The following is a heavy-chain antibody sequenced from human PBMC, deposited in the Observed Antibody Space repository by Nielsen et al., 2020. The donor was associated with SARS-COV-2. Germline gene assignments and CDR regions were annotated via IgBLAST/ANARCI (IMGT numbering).Heavy chain of an antibody. CDR2: ISYDGSNK. D-gene: IGHD4-23*01. V-gene: IGHV3-30*04. Sequence: GESLKISCAASGFTFSNYAMHWVRQAPGKGLEWVAIISYDGSNKYADSVKGRFTISRDNSKNTLYLQMNSLRAEDTAVYYCARDHGGYPSYWGQGTLVTVSS. CDR3: ARDHGGYPSY. J-gene: IGHJ4*02. CDR1: GFTFSNYA.